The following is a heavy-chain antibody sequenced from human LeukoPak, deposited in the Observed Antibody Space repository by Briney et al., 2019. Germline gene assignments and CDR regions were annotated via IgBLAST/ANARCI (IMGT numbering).Heavy chain of an antibody. CDR1: GGSISSSSYY. CDR3: ASIHQNYFDAFGI. CDR2: IYYSGST. Sequence: SEALSLTCTVSGGSISSSSYYWGWIRQPPGKGLEWIGSIYYSGSTYYNPSLKSRVTISVDTSKNQFSLKLSSVTAADTAVYYCASIHQNYFDAFGIWGQGTMVTVSS. V-gene: IGHV4-39*07. D-gene: IGHD1-7*01. J-gene: IGHJ3*02.